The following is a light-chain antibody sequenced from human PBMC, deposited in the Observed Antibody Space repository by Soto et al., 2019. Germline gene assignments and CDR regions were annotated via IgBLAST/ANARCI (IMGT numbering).Light chain of an antibody. Sequence: QSVLTQPPSGSGAPGQRVTISCTGSSSNIGAGYDVHWYQQLPGTAPKLLISGNSNRPSGVPDRFSGSKSGTSASLAITGLQAEDEADYYCQSYDSGLSGSGVFGGGTQLAV. V-gene: IGLV1-40*01. J-gene: IGLJ3*02. CDR3: QSYDSGLSGSGV. CDR1: SSNIGAGYD. CDR2: GNS.